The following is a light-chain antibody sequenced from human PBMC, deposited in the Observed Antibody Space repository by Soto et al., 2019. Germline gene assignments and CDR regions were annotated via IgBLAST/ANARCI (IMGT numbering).Light chain of an antibody. V-gene: IGKV3-11*01. Sequence: ETVLTQSPATLSLSPGERATLSCRASHSVASQIAWYQQRPGQTPRLLIFDASKRATGVPARFSGSQSGTDFTLIISRLEPEDFALYYCQQRANWPPGFGQGTRLEIK. CDR1: HSVASQ. J-gene: IGKJ5*01. CDR2: DAS. CDR3: QQRANWPPG.